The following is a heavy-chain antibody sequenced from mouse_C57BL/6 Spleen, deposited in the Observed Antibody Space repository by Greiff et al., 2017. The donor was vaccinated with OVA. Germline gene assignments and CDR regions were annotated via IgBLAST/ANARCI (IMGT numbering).Heavy chain of an antibody. CDR1: GYSITSGYY. J-gene: IGHJ4*01. CDR3: ARQDHGSPLYYAMDY. Sequence: EVQLQESGPGLVKPSQSLSLTCSVTGYSITSGYYWNWIRQFPGNKLEWMGYISYDGSNNYNPSLKNRISITRDTSKNQFFLKLNSVTTEDTATYYCARQDHGSPLYYAMDYWGQGTSVTVSS. V-gene: IGHV3-6*01. D-gene: IGHD1-1*01. CDR2: ISYDGSN.